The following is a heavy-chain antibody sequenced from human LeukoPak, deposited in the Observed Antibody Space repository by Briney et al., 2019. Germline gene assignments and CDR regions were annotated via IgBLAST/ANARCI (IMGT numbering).Heavy chain of an antibody. V-gene: IGHV1-2*02. Sequence: ASVKVSCKASGYTFAGYYMHWVRRAPGQGPEWMGWINPNSGGTNYAQKFQGRVTMTRDTSISTAYMELSRLRSDDTAVYYCARPSYGSEAFDIWGQGTMVTVSS. CDR3: ARPSYGSEAFDI. D-gene: IGHD4-17*01. CDR2: INPNSGGT. CDR1: GYTFAGYY. J-gene: IGHJ3*02.